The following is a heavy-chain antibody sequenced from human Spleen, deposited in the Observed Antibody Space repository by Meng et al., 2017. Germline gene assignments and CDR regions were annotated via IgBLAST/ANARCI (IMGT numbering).Heavy chain of an antibody. V-gene: IGHV1-18*01. J-gene: IGHJ5*02. CDR3: ARASLWGAYGSGSYSFDP. CDR1: GYTFTSYD. D-gene: IGHD3-10*01. CDR2: ISAYNGNT. Sequence: ASVKVSCKASGYTFTSYDINWVRQATGQGLEWMGWISAYNGNTNYAQKLQGRVTMTTDTSTSTAYMELRSLRSDDTAVYYGARASLWGAYGSGSYSFDPWGQGTLVTVSS.